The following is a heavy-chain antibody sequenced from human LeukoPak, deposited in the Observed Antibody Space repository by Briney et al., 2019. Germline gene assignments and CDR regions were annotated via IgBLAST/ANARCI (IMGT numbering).Heavy chain of an antibody. CDR1: GFTFSDYY. D-gene: IGHD1-26*01. V-gene: IGHV3-11*04. CDR3: ARRTYSGSYYYYYYYYMDV. CDR2: ISNSDNTI. Sequence: PGGSLRLSCAASGFTFSDYYMSWIRQAPGKGLEWVSYISNSDNTIYYADSAKGRFTISRDNAKNSLYLQMNSLRAEDTAVYYCARRTYSGSYYYYYYYYMDVWGKGTTVTVSS. J-gene: IGHJ6*03.